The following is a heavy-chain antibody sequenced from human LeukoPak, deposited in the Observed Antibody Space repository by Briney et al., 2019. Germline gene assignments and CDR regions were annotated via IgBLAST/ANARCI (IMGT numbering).Heavy chain of an antibody. V-gene: IGHV1-8*01. D-gene: IGHD2-15*01. J-gene: IGHJ4*02. CDR1: GDTFTSYD. Sequence: ASVKISCKASGDTFTSYDINCVRQATGQRLEWRGGMNPNSGNTGYEQKFQGRVTMTRNTSISTAYMELSSLRSEDTAVYYCARDCSGGSCYSWRGLGSWRQGPLVTVSS. CDR2: MNPNSGNT. CDR3: ARDCSGGSCYSWRGLGS.